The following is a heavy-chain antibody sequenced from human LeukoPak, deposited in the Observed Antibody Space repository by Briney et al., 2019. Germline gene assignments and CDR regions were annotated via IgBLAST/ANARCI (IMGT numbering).Heavy chain of an antibody. CDR3: ARQLYVSGSYYAPMDV. Sequence: PSETLSLTCTVSGGSISSSSYFWGWIRQPPGKGLEWIASVHHSGSTYYNPSLKSRLTISVDTSKNQFSLKMSSVTAADTAVYFCARQLYVSGSYYAPMDVWGKGTTVTISS. CDR2: VHHSGST. CDR1: GGSISSSSYF. J-gene: IGHJ6*03. V-gene: IGHV4-39*01. D-gene: IGHD3-10*01.